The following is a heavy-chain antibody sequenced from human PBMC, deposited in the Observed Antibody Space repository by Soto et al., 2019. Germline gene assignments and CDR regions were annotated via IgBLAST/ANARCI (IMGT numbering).Heavy chain of an antibody. CDR2: FWYDAIDK. CDR1: GLTFTSYS. V-gene: IGHV3-33*01. J-gene: IGHJ5*02. CDR3: ARARIYEGFDP. Sequence: GGSLRLSCVVSGLTFTSYSMHWVRQAPGKGLEWVATFWYDAIDKTYADSVEGRFTISRNPARGTLFLQMNSLRAEDTAVYYCARARIYEGFDPWGQGTLVTVSS. D-gene: IGHD5-12*01.